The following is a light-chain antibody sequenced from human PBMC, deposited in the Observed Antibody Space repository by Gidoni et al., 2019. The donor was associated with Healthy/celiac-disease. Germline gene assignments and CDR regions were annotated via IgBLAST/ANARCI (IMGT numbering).Light chain of an antibody. CDR1: QIVSSD. Sequence: QIVSSDLAWYQQKPGQAPRLRIYDASNRATGIPARFSGSGSGTDFTLTISSLEPEDFAVYYCQQRSNCPLTFGGGTQVEIK. CDR3: QQRSNCPLT. CDR2: DAS. V-gene: IGKV3-11*01. J-gene: IGKJ4*01.